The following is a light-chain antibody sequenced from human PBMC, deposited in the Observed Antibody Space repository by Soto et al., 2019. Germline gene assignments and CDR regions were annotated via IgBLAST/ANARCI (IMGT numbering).Light chain of an antibody. Sequence: DIQMTQSPSSLSASVGDRVTITCRASQTINNYLNWYQQKPGRAPKLLISTSSSLQSGVPSTFSGSGSGTEFTLTIGGLQPDDFATYYCQQFNSYPITFGQGTRLEIK. J-gene: IGKJ5*01. V-gene: IGKV1-39*01. CDR3: QQFNSYPIT. CDR1: QTINNY. CDR2: TSS.